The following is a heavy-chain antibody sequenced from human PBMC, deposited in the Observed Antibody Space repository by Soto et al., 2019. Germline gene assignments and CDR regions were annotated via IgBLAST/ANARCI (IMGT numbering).Heavy chain of an antibody. CDR3: AGLGMVAAHREFGP. D-gene: IGHD2-15*01. CDR2: INQSGSP. J-gene: IGHJ5*02. V-gene: IGHV4-4*02. CDR1: SGTISSSNW. Sequence: QVQLQESGPGLVKPSGTLSLTCAVSSGTISSSNWWTWVRQPPGKGLEWIGEINQSGSPNYNPSLRCRGTISVDKSKSQFFLKLSSVTAADTAIYYCAGLGMVAAHREFGPWGQGTLVTVSS.